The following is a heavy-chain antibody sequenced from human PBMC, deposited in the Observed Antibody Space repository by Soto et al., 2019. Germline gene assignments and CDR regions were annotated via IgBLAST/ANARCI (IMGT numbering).Heavy chain of an antibody. D-gene: IGHD5-12*01. CDR1: GGSISSGDW. J-gene: IGHJ4*02. CDR3: AREGNLGRWLQPLDF. Sequence: PSETLSLTCAVSGGSISSGDWWSWVRQPPGRGLEWIGNIHYNGNTKYNPSLKSRVTMSLDTSKNQFSLRLISVTAADTAKYFCAREGNLGRWLQPLDFWGQGTLVTVSS. V-gene: IGHV4-4*02. CDR2: IHYNGNT.